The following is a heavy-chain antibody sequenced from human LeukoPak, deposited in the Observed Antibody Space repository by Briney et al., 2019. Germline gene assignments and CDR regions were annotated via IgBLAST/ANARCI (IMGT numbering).Heavy chain of an antibody. J-gene: IGHJ4*02. CDR1: GGTFTSYA. Sequence: PVKLSCKASGGTFTSYAISWVRQAPGQGLEWMGRIIPIFGIANYAQKFQGRVTITADKSTSTAYMELSSLRSEDTAVYYCARDVSIAAQSPPGRYWGQGTLVTVSS. V-gene: IGHV1-69*04. CDR3: ARDVSIAAQSPPGRY. CDR2: IIPIFGIA. D-gene: IGHD6-6*01.